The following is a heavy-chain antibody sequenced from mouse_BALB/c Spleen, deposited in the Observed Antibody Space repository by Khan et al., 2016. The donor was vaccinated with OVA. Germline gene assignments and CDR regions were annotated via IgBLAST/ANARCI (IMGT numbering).Heavy chain of an antibody. CDR2: IWAGGST. CDR1: GFSFTNYV. CDR3: ARNREPDYFDY. Sequence: VQLQQSGPGLVAPSQSLSITCTVSGFSFTNYVVHWVRQPPGKGLEWLGVIWAGGSTNYNSALMSRLTICKDNSKCQVFLQMNSLQTDDTAMYFGARNREPDYFDYWGQGTTLTVSS. J-gene: IGHJ2*01. V-gene: IGHV2-9*02.